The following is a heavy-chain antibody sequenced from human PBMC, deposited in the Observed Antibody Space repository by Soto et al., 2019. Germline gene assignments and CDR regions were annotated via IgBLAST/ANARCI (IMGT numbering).Heavy chain of an antibody. CDR2: IYYTGTT. V-gene: IGHV4-30-4*01. D-gene: IGHD3-16*01. CDR1: GASIRSGRYY. J-gene: IGHJ5*01. Sequence: QVQLQESGPRLVKPSQTLSLTCSVSGASIRSGRYYWSWIRQPPGRGLEWIGYIYYTGTTPYNPAVKSRVTILLDNSKDQFSLTLTSVTAADTAIYYCATVLHDYGTNWVDSWGQGTQVTVSS. CDR3: ATVLHDYGTNWVDS.